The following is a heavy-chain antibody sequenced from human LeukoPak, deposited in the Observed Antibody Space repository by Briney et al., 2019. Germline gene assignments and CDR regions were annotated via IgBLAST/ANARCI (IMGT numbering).Heavy chain of an antibody. Sequence: ASVKVSCKASGYTFTIYGISWVRQAPGQGLEWMGWISAYNGTTNYAQKLQGRVTMTTDTSTSTAYMELRSLRSDDTAVYYCARSKHYYDSSGYYGHAFDIWGQGTMVTVSS. CDR3: ARSKHYYDSSGYYGHAFDI. V-gene: IGHV1-18*01. D-gene: IGHD3-22*01. J-gene: IGHJ3*02. CDR1: GYTFTIYG. CDR2: ISAYNGTT.